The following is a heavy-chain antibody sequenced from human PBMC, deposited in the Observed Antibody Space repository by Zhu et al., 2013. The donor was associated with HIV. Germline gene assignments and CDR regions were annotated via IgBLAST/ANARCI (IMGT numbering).Heavy chain of an antibody. CDR2: INPSGGST. Sequence: QVQLVQSGAEVKKPGASVKVSCKASGYTFTSYYMHWVRQAPGQGLEWMGIINPSGGSTSYAQKFQGRVTMTRDTSTSTVYMELSSLRSEDTAVYYCARAQAGVVVSKKPFDYVGPGNPGHRLL. CDR1: GYTFTSYY. J-gene: IGHJ4*02. V-gene: IGHV1-46*01. CDR3: ARAQAGVVVSKKPFDY. D-gene: IGHD3-22*01.